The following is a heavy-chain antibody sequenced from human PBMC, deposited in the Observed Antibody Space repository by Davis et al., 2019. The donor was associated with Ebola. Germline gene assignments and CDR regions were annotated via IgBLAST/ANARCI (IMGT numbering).Heavy chain of an antibody. CDR2: IYHSGST. Sequence: SETLSLTCTVSGGSISSGNYYWSWIRQPPGKGLEWIGYIYHSGSTHYNPSLKSRVTISVDTSKNQFSLRLNSVTAADTAVYYCARDGLIRDYGMDFWGKGTTVTVSS. V-gene: IGHV4-30-4*01. J-gene: IGHJ6*04. D-gene: IGHD2-8*01. CDR3: ARDGLIRDYGMDF. CDR1: GGSISSGNYY.